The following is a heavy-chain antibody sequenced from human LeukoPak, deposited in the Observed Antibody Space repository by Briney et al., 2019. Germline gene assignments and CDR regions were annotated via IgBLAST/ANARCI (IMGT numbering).Heavy chain of an antibody. CDR2: FDSRTNR. Sequence: SETLSLTCTVSGASISTNTYYGGWIRQSLGKGLEWIGSFDSRTNRFYNPSLESRLTISIDTSNNQFSLNLRSVTAADTAFYYCTRGRSMAAGATWSQGTLVTVSS. V-gene: IGHV4-39*01. D-gene: IGHD6-13*01. CDR3: TRGRSMAAGAT. J-gene: IGHJ4*02. CDR1: GASISTNTYY.